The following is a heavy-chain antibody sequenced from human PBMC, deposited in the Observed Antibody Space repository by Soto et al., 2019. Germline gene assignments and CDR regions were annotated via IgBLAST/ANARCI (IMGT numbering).Heavy chain of an antibody. J-gene: IGHJ4*02. V-gene: IGHV4-34*01. CDR2: INHSGST. CDR3: ARRYSGYDYDY. D-gene: IGHD5-12*01. Sequence: PSETLSLTCAVYGGSFSGYDWSWIRQPPGKGLEWIGEINHSGSTNYNPSLKSRVTISVDTSKNQFSLKLSSVTAADTAVYYCARRYSGYDYDYWGQGTLVTSPQ. CDR1: GGSFSGYD.